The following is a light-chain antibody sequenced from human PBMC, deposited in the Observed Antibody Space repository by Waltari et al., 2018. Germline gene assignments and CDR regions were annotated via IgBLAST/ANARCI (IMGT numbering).Light chain of an antibody. J-gene: IGKJ1*01. CDR1: QSISSY. CDR3: QQSHSIPWT. V-gene: IGKV1-39*01. CDR2: GAS. Sequence: DIQMTQSPSSLSASVGDRVNITCRASQSISSYLNWYQQKPGKAPNFLIYGASNLQSGVPARFSGSGSGTDFTLTISSLQLEDFATYSCQQSHSIPWTCGQGTKVEI.